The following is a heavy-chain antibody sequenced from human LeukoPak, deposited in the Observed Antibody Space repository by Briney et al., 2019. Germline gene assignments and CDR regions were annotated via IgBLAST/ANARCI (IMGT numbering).Heavy chain of an antibody. J-gene: IGHJ4*02. CDR1: GYTFTGYY. CDR3: ARDSRVAASDC. Sequence: ASVKLSCTASGYTFTGYYMHWVRQAPGKGLEWMGRINPNSGGTNYAQKFQGRVTMTRDTSISTAYMEMSRLRSDDTAVYYCARDSRVAASDCWGQGTLVTVSS. V-gene: IGHV1-2*06. CDR2: INPNSGGT. D-gene: IGHD2-15*01.